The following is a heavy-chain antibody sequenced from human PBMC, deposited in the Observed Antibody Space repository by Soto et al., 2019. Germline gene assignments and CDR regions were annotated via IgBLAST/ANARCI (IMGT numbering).Heavy chain of an antibody. J-gene: IGHJ4*02. Sequence: PGGSLRLSCAASGFTFDDYAMHWVRQAPGKGLEWVSGTNWNSDTIGYADSVKGRFTVSRDNAKGSLLLQMSSLRAEDTAVYFCAMSNSNDLYYHFESWGQGTPVTVSS. CDR1: GFTFDDYA. CDR3: AMSNSNDLYYHFES. V-gene: IGHV3-9*01. CDR2: TNWNSDTI. D-gene: IGHD3-22*01.